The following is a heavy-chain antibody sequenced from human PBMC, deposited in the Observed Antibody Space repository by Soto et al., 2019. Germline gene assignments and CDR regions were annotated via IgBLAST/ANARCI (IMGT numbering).Heavy chain of an antibody. CDR2: IIPIFGTA. CDR3: ARGIEYNWNYGYFQQ. J-gene: IGHJ1*01. V-gene: IGHV1-69*13. CDR1: GGTFSSYA. Sequence: SVKVSCKASGGTFSSYAISWVRQAPGQGLEWMGGIIPIFGTANYAQKFQGRVTITADESTSTAYMELSSLRSDDTAVYYCARGIEYNWNYGYFQQWGQGTLVTVS. D-gene: IGHD1-7*01.